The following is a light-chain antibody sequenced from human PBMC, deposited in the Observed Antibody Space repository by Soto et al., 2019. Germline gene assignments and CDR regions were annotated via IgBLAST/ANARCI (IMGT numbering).Light chain of an antibody. CDR1: QSVSSTY. Sequence: EIVLTQSAGTLSLSPGERATLSCRASQSVSSTYLAWLQQKAGQAPRLLIHGASSRATGIPDRFSGSGSGTDFTLTISRLEPEDFAVYYCQQYGSSRWTFGQGTKVEIK. J-gene: IGKJ1*01. CDR3: QQYGSSRWT. V-gene: IGKV3-20*01. CDR2: GAS.